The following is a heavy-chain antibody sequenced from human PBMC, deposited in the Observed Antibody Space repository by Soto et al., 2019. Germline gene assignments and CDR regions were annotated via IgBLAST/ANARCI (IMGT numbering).Heavy chain of an antibody. CDR2: ISGSGGST. D-gene: IGHD3-10*01. J-gene: IGHJ6*02. CDR3: ANNPGWFGELWNGMDV. Sequence: GGSLRLSCAASGFTFSSYAMSWVRQAPGKGLEWVSAISGSGGSTYYADSVKGRFTISRDNSKNTLYLQMNSLRAEDTAVYYCANNPGWFGELWNGMDVWGQGTTVTVSS. V-gene: IGHV3-23*01. CDR1: GFTFSSYA.